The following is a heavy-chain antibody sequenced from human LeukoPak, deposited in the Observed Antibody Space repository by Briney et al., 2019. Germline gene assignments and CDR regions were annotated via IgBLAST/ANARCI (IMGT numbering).Heavy chain of an antibody. Sequence: PSETLSLTCAVSGGSISSGGYSWSWIRQPPGKGLEWIGYIYHSGSTYYNPSLKSRVTISVDRSKSQFSLKLSSVTAADTAVYYCARVRAGYFDYWGQGTLVTVSS. D-gene: IGHD6-25*01. CDR3: ARVRAGYFDY. J-gene: IGHJ4*02. CDR1: GGSISSGGYS. CDR2: IYHSGST. V-gene: IGHV4-30-2*01.